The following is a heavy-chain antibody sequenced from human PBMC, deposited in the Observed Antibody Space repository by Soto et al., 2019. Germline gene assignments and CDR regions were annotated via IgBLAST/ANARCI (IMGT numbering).Heavy chain of an antibody. CDR2: VSGSGASV. CDR1: GFIFSSHA. D-gene: IGHD3-3*01. Sequence: EVQLLESGGGFVKPGGSLRLSCEGSGFIFSSHAMSWVRQAPGKGLEWVSSVSGSGASVHLSDFLKGRFSSSRDNSKNTVYLELNNLRVDDTAVYYCAKDLPLWSGYSFSENHWGQGTLVTVSS. CDR3: AKDLPLWSGYSFSENH. J-gene: IGHJ5*02. V-gene: IGHV3-23*01.